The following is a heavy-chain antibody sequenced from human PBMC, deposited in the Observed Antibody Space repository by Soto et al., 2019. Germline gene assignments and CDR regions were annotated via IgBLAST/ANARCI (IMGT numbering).Heavy chain of an antibody. CDR3: ARHSPPFFYGSGPWDV. D-gene: IGHD3-10*01. CDR1: GSSISNSY. V-gene: IGHV4-59*08. Sequence: SETLSLTCTVSGSSISNSYWSWIRQSPGKGLEWIGYIYSSGSTNYNPSLKSRVTISVDTSKNQFSLKLSSLSAADTAVYYCARHSPPFFYGSGPWDVWGQGTTVT. CDR2: IYSSGST. J-gene: IGHJ6*02.